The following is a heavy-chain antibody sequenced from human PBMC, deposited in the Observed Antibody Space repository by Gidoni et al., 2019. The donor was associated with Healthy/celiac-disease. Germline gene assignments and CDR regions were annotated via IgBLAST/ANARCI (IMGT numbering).Heavy chain of an antibody. D-gene: IGHD3-22*01. J-gene: IGHJ4*02. V-gene: IGHV3-48*01. Sequence: EVQLVESGGGLVQPGGSLRLPCAPSGFTFSSYSMNWVRQAPGKGLAWVSYISSSSSTIYYADSVKGRFTISRDNAKNSLYLQMNSLRAEDTAVYYCARERYDSSGSGFDYWGQGTLVTVSS. CDR2: ISSSSSTI. CDR3: ARERYDSSGSGFDY. CDR1: GFTFSSYS.